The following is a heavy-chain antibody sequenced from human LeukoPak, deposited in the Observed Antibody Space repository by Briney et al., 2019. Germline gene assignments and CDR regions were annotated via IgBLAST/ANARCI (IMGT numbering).Heavy chain of an antibody. CDR2: IIPIFGTA. Sequence: SVKVSCKASGGTFSSHAISWVRQAPGQGLEWMGRIIPIFGTANYAQKFQGRVTITTDESTSTAYMELSSLRSEDTAVYYCARDISSGWYENNYWGQGTLVTVSS. V-gene: IGHV1-69*05. CDR1: GGTFSSHA. D-gene: IGHD6-19*01. CDR3: ARDISSGWYENNY. J-gene: IGHJ4*02.